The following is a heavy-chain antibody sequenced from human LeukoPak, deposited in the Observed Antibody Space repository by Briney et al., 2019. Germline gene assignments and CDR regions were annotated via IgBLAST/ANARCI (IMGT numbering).Heavy chain of an antibody. Sequence: GGSLRLSCAASGFTFSSYAMSWVRQAPGKGLEWVSAISGSGGSTYYADSVKGRFTISRDNAKNSLYLQMNSLRDEDTAVYYCARAPGGSPDYWGQGTLVTVSS. CDR1: GFTFSSYA. J-gene: IGHJ4*02. CDR3: ARAPGGSPDY. CDR2: ISGSGGST. D-gene: IGHD4-23*01. V-gene: IGHV3-23*01.